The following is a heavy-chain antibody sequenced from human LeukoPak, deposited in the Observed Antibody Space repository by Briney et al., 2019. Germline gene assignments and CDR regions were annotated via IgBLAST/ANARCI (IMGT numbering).Heavy chain of an antibody. CDR1: GFTVSSNY. V-gene: IGHV3-53*01. J-gene: IGHJ4*02. D-gene: IGHD5-18*01. Sequence: GGSLRLSCAASGFTVSSNYMSWVRQAPGKGLEWVSVIYSGGSTYYADSVRGRFTISRDNSKNTLYLRMNSLRAEDTAVYYCATTGYSYGYGFFDYWGQGTLVTVSS. CDR2: IYSGGST. CDR3: ATTGYSYGYGFFDY.